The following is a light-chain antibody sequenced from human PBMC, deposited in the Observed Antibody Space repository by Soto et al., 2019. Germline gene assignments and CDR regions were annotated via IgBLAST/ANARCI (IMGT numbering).Light chain of an antibody. J-gene: IGKJ4*01. CDR2: GAS. V-gene: IGKV3-20*01. CDR3: QQYGSSPPVT. Sequence: EIGLTQSPGTLSLSPGERATRSCRASQSVSSSDLAWYQQKPGQAPRLLIYGASSRATGIPDRFSGSGSGTDFTLTISSLEPEDFAVYYCQQYGSSPPVTFGGGTKVEIK. CDR1: QSVSSSD.